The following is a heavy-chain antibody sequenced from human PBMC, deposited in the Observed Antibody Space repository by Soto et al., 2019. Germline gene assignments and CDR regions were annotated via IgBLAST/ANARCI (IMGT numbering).Heavy chain of an antibody. J-gene: IGHJ4*02. CDR2: IYFSGGT. CDR3: ARESRSWYGSIWDY. D-gene: IGHD6-13*01. Sequence: QVQLQESGPGLVKPSETLSLTCTVSGGSISSYYWSWIRQPPGKGLEWIGYIYFSGGTNYNPTLTSRVTISVDTSKNQFSLKLNSVTAADTAVYYCARESRSWYGSIWDYWGQGTLVTVSS. CDR1: GGSISSYY. V-gene: IGHV4-59*12.